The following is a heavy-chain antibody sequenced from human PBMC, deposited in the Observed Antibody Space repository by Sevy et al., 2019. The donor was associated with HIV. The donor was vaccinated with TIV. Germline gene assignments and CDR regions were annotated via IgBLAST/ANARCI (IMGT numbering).Heavy chain of an antibody. Sequence: SQTLSLTCTVSGGSITSLYWNWIRQPPGKGLEWIANIYYNGHINYSPSLKSRVTLSLDTSKNQFSLRLSSVTAADTAMYYCAGENAWGRDYSWGQGTLVTVSS. D-gene: IGHD1-26*01. V-gene: IGHV4-59*08. CDR1: GGSITSLY. J-gene: IGHJ4*02. CDR3: AGENAWGRDYS. CDR2: IYYNGHI.